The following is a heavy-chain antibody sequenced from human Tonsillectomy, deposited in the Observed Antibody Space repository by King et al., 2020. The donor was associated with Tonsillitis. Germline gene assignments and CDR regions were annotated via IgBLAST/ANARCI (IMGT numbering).Heavy chain of an antibody. Sequence: VQLVESGGGLVQPGRSLRLSCAASGFTFDDYAMHWVRQAPGKGLEWVSGISWNSGSIGYADSVKGRFTISRDNAKNSLYLQMNSLRAEDTALYYCAKAILGYCSGGSCYGWGAFDIWGLGTMVTVSS. CDR3: AKAILGYCSGGSCYGWGAFDI. V-gene: IGHV3-9*01. CDR2: ISWNSGSI. D-gene: IGHD2-15*01. CDR1: GFTFDDYA. J-gene: IGHJ3*02.